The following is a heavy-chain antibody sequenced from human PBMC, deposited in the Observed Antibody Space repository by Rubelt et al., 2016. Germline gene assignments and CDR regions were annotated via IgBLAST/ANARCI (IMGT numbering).Heavy chain of an antibody. Sequence: QVQLQQWGAGLLKPSETLSLTCAVYGGSFSGYYWSWIRQPPGKGLEWIGEINHSGSTNYNPSLKSRVTISVDTSKNQFSLKLSSVTAADTAGYYWARGLGDEAVAGDGRDWFDPWGQGTLVTVSS. CDR2: INHSGST. CDR3: ARGLGDEAVAGDGRDWFDP. J-gene: IGHJ5*02. V-gene: IGHV4-34*01. CDR1: GGSFSGYY. D-gene: IGHD6-19*01.